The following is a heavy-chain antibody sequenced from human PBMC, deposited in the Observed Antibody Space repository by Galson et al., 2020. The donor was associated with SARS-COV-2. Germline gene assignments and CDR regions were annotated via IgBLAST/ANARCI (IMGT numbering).Heavy chain of an antibody. CDR3: ATTYSSSRLNFDY. CDR1: GGSISSSSYY. D-gene: IGHD6-13*01. V-gene: IGHV4-39*07. Sequence: SETLSLTCTVSGGSISSSSYYWGWIRQPPGKGMEWIGTIYYSGNTYYNPSLKSRVTISVDTSKNHFSLKLTSVTAADTAMYYCATTYSSSRLNFDYWGQGALVTVSS. J-gene: IGHJ4*02. CDR2: IYYSGNT.